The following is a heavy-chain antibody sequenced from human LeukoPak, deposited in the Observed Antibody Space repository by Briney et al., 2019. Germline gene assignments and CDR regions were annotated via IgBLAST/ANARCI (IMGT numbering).Heavy chain of an antibody. J-gene: IGHJ6*02. V-gene: IGHV3-23*01. Sequence: GGSLRLSCAASVFTFSSYAMSWVRQAPGKGLEWVSAISGSGGSTYYADSVKGRFTISRDNSKNTLYLQMNSLRAEDTAVYYCAKGSRYCSSTSCYYYYYYGMDVWGQGTTVTVSS. CDR1: VFTFSSYA. D-gene: IGHD2-2*01. CDR3: AKGSRYCSSTSCYYYYYYGMDV. CDR2: ISGSGGST.